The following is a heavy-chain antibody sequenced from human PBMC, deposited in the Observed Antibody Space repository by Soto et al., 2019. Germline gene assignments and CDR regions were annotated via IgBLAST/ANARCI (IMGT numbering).Heavy chain of an antibody. J-gene: IGHJ6*02. Sequence: GGSLRLSCAASGFTFSSYGMHWVRQAPGKGLEWVAVISYDGSNKYYADSVKGRFTISRDNSKNTLYLQMNSLRAEDTAVYYCATVDKTLVPAAMGSVYYYGMDVWGQGTTVTVSS. D-gene: IGHD2-2*01. CDR3: ATVDKTLVPAAMGSVYYYGMDV. CDR1: GFTFSSYG. V-gene: IGHV3-30*03. CDR2: ISYDGSNK.